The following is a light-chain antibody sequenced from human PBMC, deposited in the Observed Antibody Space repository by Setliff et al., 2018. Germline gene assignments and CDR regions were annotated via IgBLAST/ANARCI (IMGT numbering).Light chain of an antibody. CDR1: IGDVGAYDF. V-gene: IGLV2-14*01. J-gene: IGLJ1*01. CDR2: EVT. CDR3: SAYTSSSTYV. Sequence: QSALAQPASVSGSPGQSITISCSGTIGDVGAYDFVSWYQHHPGKAPKLVIYEVTNRPSGISNRFSGSKSGNSASLLISGLQAEDEADYYCSAYTSSSTYVFGTGTKVTVL.